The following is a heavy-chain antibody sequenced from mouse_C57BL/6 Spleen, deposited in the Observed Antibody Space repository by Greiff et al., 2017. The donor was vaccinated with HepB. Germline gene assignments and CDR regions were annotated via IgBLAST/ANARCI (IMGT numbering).Heavy chain of an antibody. V-gene: IGHV5-4*01. CDR3: ARAIHYYGSSYEDWYFDV. CDR2: ISDGGSYT. D-gene: IGHD1-1*01. J-gene: IGHJ1*03. Sequence: EVQLQESGGGLVKPGGSLKLSCVASGFTFSSYAMSWVRQTPEKRLEWVATISDGGSYTYYPDNVKGRFTISRDNAKNTLYLQMSHLKSEDTAMYYCARAIHYYGSSYEDWYFDVWGTGTTVTVSS. CDR1: GFTFSSYA.